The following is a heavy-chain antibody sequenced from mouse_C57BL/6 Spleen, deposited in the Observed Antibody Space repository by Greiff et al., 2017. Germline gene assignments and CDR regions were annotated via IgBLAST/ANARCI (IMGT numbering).Heavy chain of an antibody. D-gene: IGHD2-1*01. V-gene: IGHV1-82*01. CDR2: IYPGDGDT. Sequence: QVQLQQSGPELVKPGASVKISCKASGYAFSSSWMNWVKQRPGKGLEWIGRIYPGDGDTNYNGKFKGKATLTADKSSSTAYMQLSSLTSEDSAVYVCARGGDYGNYDYCDYWGEGTTLTVSS. CDR1: GYAFSSSW. J-gene: IGHJ2*01. CDR3: ARGGDYGNYDYCDY.